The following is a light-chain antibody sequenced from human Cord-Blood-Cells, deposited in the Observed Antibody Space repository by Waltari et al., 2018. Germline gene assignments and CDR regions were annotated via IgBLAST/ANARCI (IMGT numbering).Light chain of an antibody. CDR2: EGS. CDR3: CSYAGSSTWV. CDR1: SSYVGSYNL. V-gene: IGLV2-23*01. Sequence: QSALTQPASVSGSPGQSITISCTGTSSYVGSYNLVSWYPQHPGKAPKLMIYEGSKRPSGVSNRFSGSKSGNTASLTISGLQAEDEADYYCCSYAGSSTWVFGGGTKLTVL. J-gene: IGLJ3*02.